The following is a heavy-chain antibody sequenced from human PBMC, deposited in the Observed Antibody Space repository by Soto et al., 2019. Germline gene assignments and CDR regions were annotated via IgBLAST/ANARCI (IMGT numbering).Heavy chain of an antibody. CDR2: IYYSGST. CDR3: ARHDNGRTYPLAF. V-gene: IGHV4-59*01. J-gene: IGHJ4*02. Sequence: SETLSLSCTVSGGSISSYYWSWIRQPPGKGLEWIGYIYYSGSTNYNPSLKSRVTISVDTSKNQFSLKLSSVTAADTAVYFCARHDNGRTYPLAFWAQRTLVTVSS. CDR1: GGSISSYY. D-gene: IGHD2-8*01.